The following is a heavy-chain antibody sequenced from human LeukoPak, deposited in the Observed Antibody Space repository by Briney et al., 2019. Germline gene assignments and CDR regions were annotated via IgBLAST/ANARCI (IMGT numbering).Heavy chain of an antibody. CDR2: IYYSGST. Sequence: PSETLSLTCTVSGGSISSSSYYWGWIRQPPGKGLEWIGSIYYSGSTYYNPSLKSRVTISVDTSKNQFSLKLSSVTAADTAVYYCARGSPWGYFDWLLSYYFDYWGQGTLVTVSS. J-gene: IGHJ4*02. CDR1: GGSISSSSYY. D-gene: IGHD3-9*01. CDR3: ARGSPWGYFDWLLSYYFDY. V-gene: IGHV4-39*07.